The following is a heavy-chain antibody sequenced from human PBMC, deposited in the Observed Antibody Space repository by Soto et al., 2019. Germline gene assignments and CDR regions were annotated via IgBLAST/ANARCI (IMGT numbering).Heavy chain of an antibody. CDR1: GYTLTSYY. CDR2: ISAYNGNT. Sequence: ASVKVSCKAPGYTLTSYYMHWVRQAPGQGLEWMGWISAYNGNTNYAQKLQGRVTMTTDTSTSTAYMELRSLRSDDTAVYYCARVKSTDRFHIGYWGQGTLVTVSS. J-gene: IGHJ4*02. CDR3: ARVKSTDRFHIGY. V-gene: IGHV1-18*04.